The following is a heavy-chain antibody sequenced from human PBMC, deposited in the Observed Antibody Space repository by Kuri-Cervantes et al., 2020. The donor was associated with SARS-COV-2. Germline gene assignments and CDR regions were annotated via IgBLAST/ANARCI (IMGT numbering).Heavy chain of an antibody. J-gene: IGHJ3*02. V-gene: IGHV1-69*05. CDR3: ARGAPIVVVPAAKGDDAFDI. D-gene: IGHD2-2*01. CDR1: GGTLRNYA. CDR2: IIPMFDSL. Sequence: SVKVSCKASGGTLRNYAISWVRQAPGQGLEWMGGIIPMFDSLNYAQKFQGRVTMTRDTSTSTVYMELSSLRSEDTAVYYCARGAPIVVVPAAKGDDAFDIWGQGTMVTVSS.